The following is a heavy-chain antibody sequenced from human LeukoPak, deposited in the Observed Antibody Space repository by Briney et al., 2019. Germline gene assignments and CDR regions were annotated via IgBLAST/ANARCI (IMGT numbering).Heavy chain of an antibody. D-gene: IGHD6-13*01. Sequence: GGSLRLSCAASGFTFSSYSMNWVRQAPGKGLEWVSYISSSSSTIYYADSVKGRFTISRDNAKNSLYLQMNNLRAEDTAVYYCARDAGYWGQGTLVTVSS. CDR3: ARDAGY. J-gene: IGHJ4*02. V-gene: IGHV3-48*01. CDR1: GFTFSSYS. CDR2: ISSSSSTI.